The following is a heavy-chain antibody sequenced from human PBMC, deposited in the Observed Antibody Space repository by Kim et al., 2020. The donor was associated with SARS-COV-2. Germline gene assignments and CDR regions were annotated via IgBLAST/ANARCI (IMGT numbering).Heavy chain of an antibody. D-gene: IGHD6-19*01. Sequence: YAESGKGRFTISRDNARASLYLQMNSLGAEDTAVYYCAGVLTSGWSYFDYWGQGTLVTVSS. V-gene: IGHV3-21*04. J-gene: IGHJ4*02. CDR3: AGVLTSGWSYFDY.